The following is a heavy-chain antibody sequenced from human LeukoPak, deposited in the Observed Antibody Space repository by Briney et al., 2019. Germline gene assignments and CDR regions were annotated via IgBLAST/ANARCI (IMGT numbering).Heavy chain of an antibody. CDR1: GGSISSSTYY. V-gene: IGHV4-39*07. D-gene: IGHD3-10*01. Sequence: SETLSLTCTVSGGSISSSTYYWAWIRQPPGEGLEWIGSIYYSRNTYYKPSLKGRITISLDTSKNQLSLKLTSVTAADTAVYYCAREVMVRGIRQHADYWGQGTLVTVSS. J-gene: IGHJ4*02. CDR3: AREVMVRGIRQHADY. CDR2: IYYSRNT.